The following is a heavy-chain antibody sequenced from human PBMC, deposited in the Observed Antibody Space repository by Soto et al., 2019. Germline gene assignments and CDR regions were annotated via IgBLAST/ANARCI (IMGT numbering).Heavy chain of an antibody. CDR1: GSTFTSYG. J-gene: IGHJ6*02. CDR2: ISAYNGNT. D-gene: IGHD3-22*01. Sequence: ASVKVSCKASGSTFTSYGISWVRQAPGQGLEWMGWISAYNGNTNYAQKLQGRVTMTTDTSTSTAYMELRSLRSDDTAVYYCARDRAFMIVVVHDPYGMDVWGQGTTVTVSS. CDR3: ARDRAFMIVVVHDPYGMDV. V-gene: IGHV1-18*01.